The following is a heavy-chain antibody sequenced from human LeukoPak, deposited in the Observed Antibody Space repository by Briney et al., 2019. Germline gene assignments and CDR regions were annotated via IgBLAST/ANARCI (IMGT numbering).Heavy chain of an antibody. CDR3: AKDHSSGWSLDY. CDR2: IWYDGSNK. V-gene: IGHV3-33*06. D-gene: IGHD6-19*01. J-gene: IGHJ4*02. CDR1: GFTFSSYG. Sequence: GRSLRLSCAASGFTFSSYGMHWVRQAPGKGLEWVAVIWYDGSNKYYADSVKGRFTIPRDNSKNTLCLQMNSLRAEDTAVYYCAKDHSSGWSLDYWGQGTLVTVSS.